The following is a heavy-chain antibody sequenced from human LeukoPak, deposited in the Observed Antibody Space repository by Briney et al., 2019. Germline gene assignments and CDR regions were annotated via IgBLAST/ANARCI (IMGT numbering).Heavy chain of an antibody. CDR2: IYYSGST. CDR1: GGSINSYY. D-gene: IGHD3-22*01. J-gene: IGHJ4*02. CDR3: ARRSYYYDSSGYYHFDY. V-gene: IGHV4-39*01. Sequence: SETLSLTCTVSGGSINSYYWGWIRQPPGKGLEWIGSIYYSGSTYYNPSLKSRVTISVDTSKNQFSLKLSSVTAADTAVYYCARRSYYYDSSGYYHFDYWGQGTLVTVSS.